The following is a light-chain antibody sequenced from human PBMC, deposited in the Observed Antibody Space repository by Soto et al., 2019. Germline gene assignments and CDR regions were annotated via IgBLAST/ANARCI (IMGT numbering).Light chain of an antibody. CDR2: GAS. CDR3: QQYGSSLSIT. Sequence: EIVFNHSPGTLLLTLEDTATLSCRASQCVRSTYLAWYQQKPGQAPRLLIHGASSRATGIPDRFSGSGSGTDFTLTISRLEPEDFAVYYCQQYGSSLSITFGQGTRLEIK. CDR1: QCVRSTY. V-gene: IGKV3-20*01. J-gene: IGKJ5*01.